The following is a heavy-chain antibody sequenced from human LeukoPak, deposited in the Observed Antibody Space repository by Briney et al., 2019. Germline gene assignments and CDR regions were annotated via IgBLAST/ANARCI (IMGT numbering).Heavy chain of an antibody. CDR1: GGTFSGKS. J-gene: IGHJ4*02. CDR2: FIPILNTT. V-gene: IGHV1-69*08. D-gene: IGHD1-7*01. Sequence: SVKVSCKASGGTFSGKSITWVRQAPGQGLEWKGRFIPILNTTNYAQDFQGRVTLTADKSTSTAYMELMSLGSEDTAVYYCARETRDSNWNSVAYLDHWGQGTLVTVSS. CDR3: ARETRDSNWNSVAYLDH.